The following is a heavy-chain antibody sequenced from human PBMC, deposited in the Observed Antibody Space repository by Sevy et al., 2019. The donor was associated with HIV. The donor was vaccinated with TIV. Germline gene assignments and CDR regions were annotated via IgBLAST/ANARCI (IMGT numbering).Heavy chain of an antibody. CDR3: TTEARDSSGYSTGLY. CDR2: IKSKTDGGTT. J-gene: IGHJ4*02. CDR1: GFTFSNAW. Sequence: GGSLRLSCAASGFTFSNAWMNWVRQAPGKGLEWVGRIKSKTDGGTTDYAAPVKGRFTISRDDSKNTLYLQINSLKTEDTAVYYCTTEARDSSGYSTGLYWGQGTLVTVSS. D-gene: IGHD3-22*01. V-gene: IGHV3-15*07.